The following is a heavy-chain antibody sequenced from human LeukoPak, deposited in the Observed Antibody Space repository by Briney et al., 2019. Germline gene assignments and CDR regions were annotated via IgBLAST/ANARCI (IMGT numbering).Heavy chain of an antibody. D-gene: IGHD1-7*01. CDR3: ASGITGTTSAFDY. CDR2: ISSSSSTI. Sequence: GGSLRLSCAASGFTFSSYSMNWVRRAPGKGLEWVSYISSSSSTIYYADSLKGRFTISRDNAKNSLYLQMNSLRAEDTAVYYCASGITGTTSAFDYWGQGTLVTVSS. CDR1: GFTFSSYS. J-gene: IGHJ4*02. V-gene: IGHV3-48*04.